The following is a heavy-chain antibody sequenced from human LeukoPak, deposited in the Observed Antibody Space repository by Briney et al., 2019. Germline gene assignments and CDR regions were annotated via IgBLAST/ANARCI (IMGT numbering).Heavy chain of an antibody. D-gene: IGHD3-16*02. CDR3: ATPRLLRLFGGVIASSGYQDY. CDR2: ISSSGSSI. CDR1: GFAFSSYE. Sequence: PGGSLRLSCAASGFAFSSYEMNWVRQAPGKGLEGVSYISSSGSSIYYADSVKGRFTISRDNAKNSLYLQMNSLRAEDTAVYYCATPRLLRLFGGVIASSGYQDYWGQGTLVTVSS. V-gene: IGHV3-48*03. J-gene: IGHJ4*02.